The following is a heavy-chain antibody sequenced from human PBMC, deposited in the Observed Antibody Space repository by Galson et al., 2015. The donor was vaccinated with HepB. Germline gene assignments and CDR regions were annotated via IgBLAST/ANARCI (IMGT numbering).Heavy chain of an antibody. Sequence: SVKVSCKASGYTFTGYYMHWVRQAPGQGLEWMGRINPNSGGTNYAQKFQGRVTMTRDTSISTAYMELSRLRSDDTAVYYCARGPSGSSWKTNWFDPWGQGTLVTVSS. V-gene: IGHV1-2*06. CDR3: ARGPSGSSWKTNWFDP. J-gene: IGHJ5*02. CDR1: GYTFTGYY. D-gene: IGHD6-13*01. CDR2: INPNSGGT.